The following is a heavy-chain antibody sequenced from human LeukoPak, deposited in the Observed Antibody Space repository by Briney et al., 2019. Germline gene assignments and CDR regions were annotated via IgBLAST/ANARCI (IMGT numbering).Heavy chain of an antibody. D-gene: IGHD2-8*01. V-gene: IGHV3-9*01. J-gene: IGHJ5*02. CDR3: ARIYLKMASAS. Sequence: PGGSLRLSCAASGFTFDDYAMHWVRQAPGKGLEWVSGINWNSGSIGYADSVKGRFTISRDNAKNSLYLQMNSLTAEDTAVYYCARIYLKMASASWGQGTLVTVSS. CDR2: INWNSGSI. CDR1: GFTFDDYA.